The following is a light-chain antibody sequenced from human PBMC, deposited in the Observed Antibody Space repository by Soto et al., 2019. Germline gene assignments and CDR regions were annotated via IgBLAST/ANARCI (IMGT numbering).Light chain of an antibody. CDR2: DTS. J-gene: IGKJ5*01. CDR1: QSVSNTY. Sequence: IVLTQSPGTLSLSPGERATLSCRTSQSVSNTYVAWYQQKPGQAPRLLIYDTSSRVTGIPDRFSGSGSGTDFTLIINRLEPEDVAIYYCQQYGGSPRITFGQGTRLEIK. V-gene: IGKV3-20*01. CDR3: QQYGGSPRIT.